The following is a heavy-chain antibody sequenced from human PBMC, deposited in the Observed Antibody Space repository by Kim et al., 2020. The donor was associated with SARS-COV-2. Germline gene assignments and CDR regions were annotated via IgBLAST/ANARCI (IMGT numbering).Heavy chain of an antibody. V-gene: IGHV4-39*01. Sequence: SETLSLTCTVSGGSISSSSYYWGWIRQPPGKGLEWIGSIYYSGSTYYNPSLKSRVTISVDTSKNQFSLKLSSVTAADTAVYYCARLGAIAYYFDYWGQGT. D-gene: IGHD1-26*01. CDR2: IYYSGST. J-gene: IGHJ4*02. CDR1: GGSISSSSYY. CDR3: ARLGAIAYYFDY.